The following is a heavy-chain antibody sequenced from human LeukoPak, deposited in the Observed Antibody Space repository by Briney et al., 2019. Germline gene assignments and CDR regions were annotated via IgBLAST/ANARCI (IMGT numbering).Heavy chain of an antibody. CDR3: ARALGSRYGMDV. CDR1: GGSISSSNW. CDR2: IFHSGST. Sequence: SGTLSLTCAVSGGSISSSNWWSWVRQPPKKGLEWIGEIFHSGSTNYNPSLKSRVTISVDRSKNQFSLKLSSVTAADTAVYYCARALGSRYGMDVWGQGTTVTVSS. V-gene: IGHV4-4*02. J-gene: IGHJ6*02. D-gene: IGHD2-15*01.